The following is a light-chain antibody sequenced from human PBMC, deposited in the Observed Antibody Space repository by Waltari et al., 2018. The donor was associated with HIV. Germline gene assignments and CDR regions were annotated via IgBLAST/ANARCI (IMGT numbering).Light chain of an antibody. Sequence: NFMLTQPPSVSESPGKTVPLSCHRSGGTIARAHVPWHPQRTGSAPTIVIYEHPHRPSGVPDRFSGSIDSSSNSASLTISGLKTEDEADYYCQSYDTSNQMFGGGTKLTVL. CDR2: EHP. J-gene: IGLJ3*02. V-gene: IGLV6-57*03. CDR3: QSYDTSNQM. CDR1: GGTIARAH.